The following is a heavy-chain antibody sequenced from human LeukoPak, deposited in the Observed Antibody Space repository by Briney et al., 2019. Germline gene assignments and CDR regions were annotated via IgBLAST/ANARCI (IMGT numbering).Heavy chain of an antibody. CDR3: ARFQLGSFDY. Sequence: GGSLRLSCAASGFIFGTYSMNWVRQAPGKVLEWVSYISSSGSTIYYADSVKGRFTISRDNAKNSLYLQMNSLRAEDTAVYYCARFQLGSFDYWGQGTLVTVSS. V-gene: IGHV3-48*04. D-gene: IGHD2-2*01. CDR1: GFIFGTYS. J-gene: IGHJ4*02. CDR2: ISSSGSTI.